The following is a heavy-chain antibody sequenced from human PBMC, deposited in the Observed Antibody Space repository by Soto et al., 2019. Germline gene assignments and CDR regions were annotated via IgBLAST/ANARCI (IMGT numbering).Heavy chain of an antibody. J-gene: IGHJ4*01. CDR2: IYYSGST. CDR3: ARHATGGTYPLDY. V-gene: IGHV4-59*08. Sequence: SETLSLTCTVSGGSISGSYWSWIRQPPGKGLEYIGYIYYSGSTNYNPSLQSRVTMSVDTSKNQFSLKLSSVTAADTAVYYCARHATGGTYPLDYWGQGTLVTVSS. D-gene: IGHD1-26*01. CDR1: GGSISGSY.